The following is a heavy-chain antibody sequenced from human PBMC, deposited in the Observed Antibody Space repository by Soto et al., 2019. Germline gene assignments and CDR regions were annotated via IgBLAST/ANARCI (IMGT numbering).Heavy chain of an antibody. Sequence: QVQLVQSGAEVKKPGSSVKVSCKASGGTFSSYTISWVRQAPGQGLEWMGRIIPILGIANYAQKFQGRVTITADNSTRTAYMELSSLRSEDTAVYYCARDASLHDYGDSKGWGQGTLVTVSS. D-gene: IGHD4-17*01. J-gene: IGHJ4*02. CDR2: IIPILGIA. V-gene: IGHV1-69*08. CDR1: GGTFSSYT. CDR3: ARDASLHDYGDSKG.